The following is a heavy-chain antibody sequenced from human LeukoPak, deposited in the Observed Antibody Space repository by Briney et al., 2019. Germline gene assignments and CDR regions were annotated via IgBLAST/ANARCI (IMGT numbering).Heavy chain of an antibody. CDR2: IHYSGIT. CDR1: GYSLSSDNW. Sequence: SDTLSLTCAVSGYSLSSDNWWGWILQPPGKGLEWIGYIHYSGITYHSPSLKSRVTLSVDTSKNQVSLMLDAVTGVDPAVDYCSRKPSVVYWFDPWGQGTLVTVSS. J-gene: IGHJ5*02. CDR3: SRKPSVVYWFDP. V-gene: IGHV4-28*01.